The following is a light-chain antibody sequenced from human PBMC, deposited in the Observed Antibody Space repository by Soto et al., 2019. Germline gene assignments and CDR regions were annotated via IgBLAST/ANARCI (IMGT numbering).Light chain of an antibody. CDR3: QQSGSSPIT. CDR2: DAS. Sequence: EIVFSQSPATLSFSPVDRATLSCGASQSVSRSYLAWYQQKPGLAPRLIIYDASTRATGIPDRFSGSGSGTDFTLTISRLEPEDFAVYYCQQSGSSPITFGQGTRLEIK. V-gene: IGKV3D-20*01. J-gene: IGKJ5*01. CDR1: QSVSRSY.